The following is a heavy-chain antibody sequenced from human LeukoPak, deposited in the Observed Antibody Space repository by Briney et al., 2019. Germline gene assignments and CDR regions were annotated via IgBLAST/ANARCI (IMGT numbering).Heavy chain of an antibody. CDR3: ARGRCSNSGCRPYSDY. V-gene: IGHV4-59*01. D-gene: IGHD3-22*01. CDR2: IYYSGST. CDR1: GDSISNYY. J-gene: IGHJ4*02. Sequence: SETLSLTCTVTGDSISNYYWSWIRQPPGKGLEWIGYIYYSGSTNYNPSLKSRVTISADTSKSQFSLNLSSVTAADTAVYYCARGRCSNSGCRPYSDYWGQGTQVTVSS.